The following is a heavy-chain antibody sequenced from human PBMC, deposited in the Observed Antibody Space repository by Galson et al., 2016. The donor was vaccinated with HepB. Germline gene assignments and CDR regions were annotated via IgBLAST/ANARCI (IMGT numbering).Heavy chain of an antibody. J-gene: IGHJ4*02. CDR2: IYYSGST. CDR1: GDSIRSGGYY. CDR3: ARKLMRSSGSFDY. D-gene: IGHD6-19*01. V-gene: IGHV4-31*03. Sequence: TLSLTCTVSGDSIRSGGYYWSWIRQHPGKGLEWIGYIYYSGSTYYNPSLKSRVTISVDTSKNQFSLKLSSVTAADTAVYYCARKLMRSSGSFDYWGQGTLVTVSS.